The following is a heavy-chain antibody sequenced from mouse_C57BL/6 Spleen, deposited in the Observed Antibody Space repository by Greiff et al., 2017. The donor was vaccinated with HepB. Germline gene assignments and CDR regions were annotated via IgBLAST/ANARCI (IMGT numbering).Heavy chain of an antibody. Sequence: EVHLVESGGDLVKPGGSLKLSCAASGFTFSSYGMSWVRQTPDKRLEWVATISSGGSYTYYPDSVKGRFTISRDNAKNTLYLQMSSLKSEDTAMYYCARRMGGPMDYWGQGTSVTVSS. CDR2: ISSGGSYT. CDR3: ARRMGGPMDY. CDR1: GFTFSSYG. J-gene: IGHJ4*01. V-gene: IGHV5-6*01. D-gene: IGHD2-3*01.